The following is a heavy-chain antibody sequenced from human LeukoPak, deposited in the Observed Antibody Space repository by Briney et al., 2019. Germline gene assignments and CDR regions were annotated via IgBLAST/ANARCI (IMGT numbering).Heavy chain of an antibody. CDR1: GFTFSSYG. J-gene: IGHJ5*02. CDR2: IKQDGSEK. CDR3: AREDLNNWFDP. V-gene: IGHV3-7*03. Sequence: GGSLRLSCAASGFTFSSYGMHWVRQAPGKGLEWVANIKQDGSEKYYVDSVKGRFTISRDNAKNSLYLQMNSLRAEDTAVYYCAREDLNNWFDPWGQGTLVTVSS. D-gene: IGHD3-3*01.